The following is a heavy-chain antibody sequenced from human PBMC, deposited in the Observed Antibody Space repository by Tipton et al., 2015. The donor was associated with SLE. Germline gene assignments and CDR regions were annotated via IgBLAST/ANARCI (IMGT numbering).Heavy chain of an antibody. J-gene: IGHJ5*02. CDR3: ARGSRWFDDFWSGYPLGNWFDP. CDR1: GGSIRNYL. D-gene: IGHD3-3*01. Sequence: TLSLTCTVSGGSIRNYLWHWIRQSPGKGLEWIGYVYDSGTTKYNPSLKSRLTISVDTSKSHFSLKLTSVTAADTAIYYCARGSRWFDDFWSGYPLGNWFDPWGQGTLVTVSS. V-gene: IGHV4-59*01. CDR2: VYDSGTT.